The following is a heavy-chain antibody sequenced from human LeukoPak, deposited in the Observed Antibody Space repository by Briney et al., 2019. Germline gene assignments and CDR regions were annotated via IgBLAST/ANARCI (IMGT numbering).Heavy chain of an antibody. V-gene: IGHV3-23*01. CDR3: AKGSVEGDYGYDY. CDR1: GFTFSSYA. CDR2: ISGSSGST. D-gene: IGHD4-17*01. Sequence: TGGSLRLSCAASGFTFSSYAMSWVRQAPGKGLEWVSAISGSSGSTYYADSVKGRFTISRDNSKNTLYLQMNSLRAEDTAVYYCAKGSVEGDYGYDYWGQGTLVTVSS. J-gene: IGHJ4*02.